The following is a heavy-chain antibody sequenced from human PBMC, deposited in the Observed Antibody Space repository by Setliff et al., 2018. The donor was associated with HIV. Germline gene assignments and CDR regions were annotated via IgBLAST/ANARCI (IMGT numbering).Heavy chain of an antibody. CDR1: GFTFGDYA. J-gene: IGHJ3*02. CDR3: VRDLTTIVTRKVFDI. V-gene: IGHV3-30*04. Sequence: PGGSLRLSYAASGFTFGDYAIHWVRQAPGKGLEWVAVISYDGSYKNYAKSVKGRFTISRDNSKNTLYVQMNSLRADDTAIYYCVRDLTTIVTRKVFDIWGQGTMVT. D-gene: IGHD4-4*01. CDR2: ISYDGSYK.